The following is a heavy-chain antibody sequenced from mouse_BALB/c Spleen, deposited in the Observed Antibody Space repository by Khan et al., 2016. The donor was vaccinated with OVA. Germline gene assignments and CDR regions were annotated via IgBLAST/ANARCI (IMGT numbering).Heavy chain of an antibody. CDR2: ISTGGTYT. J-gene: IGHJ3*01. CDR1: GFTFSTYG. Sequence: EVMLVESGGDLVKPGGSLKLSCAASGFTFSTYGMSWVRQTPEKRLEWVATISTGGTYTYYPDSVKGRFTISRDNAKNTLYLQLSSLKSEDTAIYYCSRLAYYYNSEGFAYWGQGTLVTVSA. D-gene: IGHD1-1*01. CDR3: SRLAYYYNSEGFAY. V-gene: IGHV5-6*01.